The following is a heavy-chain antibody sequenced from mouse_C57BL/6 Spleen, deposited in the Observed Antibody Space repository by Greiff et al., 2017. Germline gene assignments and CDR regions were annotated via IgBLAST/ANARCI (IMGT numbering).Heavy chain of an antibody. Sequence: QVQLQQSGAELVRPGTSVKVSCKASGYAFTNSLIEWVKQRPGQGLEWIGVINPGSGGTNYNETFKGKATLTADKSSSTAYMQLSSLTSEDSAVYFCARSEGNYDFDYWGQGTTLTVSS. D-gene: IGHD2-1*01. CDR3: ARSEGNYDFDY. J-gene: IGHJ2*01. CDR2: INPGSGGT. CDR1: GYAFTNSL. V-gene: IGHV1-54*01.